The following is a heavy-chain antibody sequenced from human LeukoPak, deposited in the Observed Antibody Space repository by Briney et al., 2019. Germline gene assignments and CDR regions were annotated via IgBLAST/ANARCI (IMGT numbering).Heavy chain of an antibody. V-gene: IGHV4-59*08. CDR3: ARHHLNSYGSSFDY. D-gene: IGHD5-18*01. Sequence: SSETLSLTCTVSGGSISSYYWSWIRQPPGKGLEWIGYIYYSGSTKYNPSLKSRVTISVDTSKNQFSLKLSSVTAADTAVYYCARHHLNSYGSSFDYWGQGTLVTVSS. CDR1: GGSISSYY. J-gene: IGHJ4*02. CDR2: IYYSGST.